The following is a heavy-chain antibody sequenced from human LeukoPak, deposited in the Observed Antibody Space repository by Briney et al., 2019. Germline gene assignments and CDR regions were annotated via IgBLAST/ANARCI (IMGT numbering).Heavy chain of an antibody. CDR1: GYSFTSYW. J-gene: IGHJ5*02. CDR2: IYPGDSDT. CDR3: ARRIAVAAKGPNWFDP. Sequence: GESLKISCKGSGYSFTSYWIGWVRQMPGKGLERMGIIYPGDSDTRYSPSFQGQVTISADKSISTAYLQWSSLKASDTAMYYCARRIAVAAKGPNWFDPWGQGTLVTVSS. D-gene: IGHD6-19*01. V-gene: IGHV5-51*01.